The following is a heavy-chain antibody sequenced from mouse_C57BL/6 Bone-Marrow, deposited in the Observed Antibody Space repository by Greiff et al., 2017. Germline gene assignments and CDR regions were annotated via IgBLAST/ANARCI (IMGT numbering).Heavy chain of an antibody. V-gene: IGHV1-9*01. D-gene: IGHD1-1*01. CDR1: GYTFTGYW. CDR2: FLPGSGST. Sequence: VQLQQSGAELMKPGASVKLSCKATGYTFTGYWIEWVKQRPGHGLEWIGEFLPGSGSTNYNEKFKGKATFTADTSSNTAYMQLSSLTTEDSAIYYCARLRSYYYGSSPWFAYWGQGTLVTVSA. CDR3: ARLRSYYYGSSPWFAY. J-gene: IGHJ3*01.